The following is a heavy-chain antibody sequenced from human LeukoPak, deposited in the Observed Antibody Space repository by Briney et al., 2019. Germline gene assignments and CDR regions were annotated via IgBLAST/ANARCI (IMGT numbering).Heavy chain of an antibody. CDR2: INHSGST. J-gene: IGHJ4*02. CDR1: GGSFSGYY. D-gene: IGHD1-26*01. Sequence: EPSETLSLTCAVYGGSFSGYYWSWIRQPPGKGLEWIGEINHSGSTNYNPSLKSRVTISVDTSKNQFSLKLSFVTAADTAVYYCARDSRGGSPTPFDYWGQGTLVTVSS. CDR3: ARDSRGGSPTPFDY. V-gene: IGHV4-34*01.